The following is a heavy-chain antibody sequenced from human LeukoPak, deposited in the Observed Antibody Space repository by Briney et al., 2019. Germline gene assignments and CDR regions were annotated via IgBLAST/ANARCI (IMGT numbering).Heavy chain of an antibody. CDR2: MYSAGTT. CDR1: GLTVSSNY. V-gene: IGHV3-66*04. Sequence: GGSLSLSCAASGLTVSSNYISWVRQPPGEGLERVSVMYSAGTTYYADSVKGRFTISRDNSKNTLYLQMNSLRVEDTAVYYCASQSTPVLPCDIWGQGTMVTVSS. CDR3: ASQSTPVLPCDI. J-gene: IGHJ3*02.